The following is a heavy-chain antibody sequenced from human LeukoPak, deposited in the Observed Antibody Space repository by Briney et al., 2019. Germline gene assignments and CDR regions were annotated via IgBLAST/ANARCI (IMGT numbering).Heavy chain of an antibody. Sequence: SETLSVICTVSDGSISSSSYYWGWIRQPPGKGLEWIGSIYYSGSTYYSPSLKSRVTISVDTSKNQFSLKLSSVTAADTAVYYCARLRRYYFWRGAQDYWGQGTLVTVSS. J-gene: IGHJ4*02. CDR3: ARLRRYYFWRGAQDY. D-gene: IGHD3-3*01. CDR2: IYYSGST. V-gene: IGHV4-39*07. CDR1: DGSISSSSYY.